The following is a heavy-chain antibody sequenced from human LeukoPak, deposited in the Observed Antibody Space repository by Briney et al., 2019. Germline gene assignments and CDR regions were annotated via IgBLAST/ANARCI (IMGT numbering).Heavy chain of an antibody. Sequence: GGSLRLSCAASRFTFINAWMNWVRQAPGRGLEWVGRIKSKADGETTDYAAPVKGRFTISRDDSNNMVYLQMSSLKVEDTAVYYCAIDEPNYAPYDFDYWGQGTLVTVSS. CDR3: AIDEPNYAPYDFDY. D-gene: IGHD4/OR15-4a*01. V-gene: IGHV3-15*01. CDR1: RFTFINAW. CDR2: IKSKADGETT. J-gene: IGHJ4*02.